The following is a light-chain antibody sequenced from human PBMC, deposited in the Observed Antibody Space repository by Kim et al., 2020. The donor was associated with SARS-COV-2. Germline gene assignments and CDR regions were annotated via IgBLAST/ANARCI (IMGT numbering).Light chain of an antibody. CDR2: DVS. Sequence: GHPIVVFCTRNISNVGGYNYVAWYQQHPGKAPKLMIYDVSNRPSGVSNGFSGSKSGNTASLTISGLQAEDEADYYCSSYTSSSTYVFGTGTKVTVL. J-gene: IGLJ1*01. CDR3: SSYTSSSTYV. CDR1: ISNVGGYNY. V-gene: IGLV2-14*03.